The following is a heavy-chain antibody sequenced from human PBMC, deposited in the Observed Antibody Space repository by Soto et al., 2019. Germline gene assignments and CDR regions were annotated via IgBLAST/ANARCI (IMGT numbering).Heavy chain of an antibody. CDR2: ISAYNGNT. J-gene: IGHJ6*02. Sequence: ASVKVSCKASGYTFTSYGISWVRQAPGQGLEWMGWISAYNGNTNYAQKLQGRVTMTTDTSTSTAYMELRSLGSDDTAVYYCARDVVVVPAAIAAYYYYGMDVWGQGTTVTVSS. D-gene: IGHD2-2*01. V-gene: IGHV1-18*01. CDR3: ARDVVVVPAAIAAYYYYGMDV. CDR1: GYTFTSYG.